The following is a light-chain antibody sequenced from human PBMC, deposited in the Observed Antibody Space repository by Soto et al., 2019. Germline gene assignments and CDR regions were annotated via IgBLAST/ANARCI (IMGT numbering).Light chain of an antibody. CDR2: KAS. Sequence: DIQMPQSPSTLSASVGDRVTITCRASQSISSWLAWYQQKPGKAPKLLIYKASSLESGVTSRFSGSGSGREFTLTISGLQPDDFAAYYCQRYNSYSLTFGGGTKVEIK. V-gene: IGKV1-5*03. CDR1: QSISSW. CDR3: QRYNSYSLT. J-gene: IGKJ4*01.